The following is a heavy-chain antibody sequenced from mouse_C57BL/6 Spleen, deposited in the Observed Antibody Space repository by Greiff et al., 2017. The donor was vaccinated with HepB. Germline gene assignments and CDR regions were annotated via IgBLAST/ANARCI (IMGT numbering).Heavy chain of an antibody. CDR3: ARGAYLYYAMDY. V-gene: IGHV1-26*01. CDR2: INPNNGGT. D-gene: IGHD5-5*01. J-gene: IGHJ4*01. Sequence: VQLQQSGPELVKPGASVKISCKASGYTFTDYYMNWVKQSHGKSLEWIGDINPNNGGTSYNQKFKGKATLTVDKSSSTAYMELRSLTSEDSAVYYCARGAYLYYAMDYWGQGTSVTVSS. CDR1: GYTFTDYY.